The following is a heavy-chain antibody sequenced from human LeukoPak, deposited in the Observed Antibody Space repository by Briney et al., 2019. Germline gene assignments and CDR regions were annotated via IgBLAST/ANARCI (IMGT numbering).Heavy chain of an antibody. V-gene: IGHV1-8*01. D-gene: IGHD1-1*01. CDR2: MNPNSGNT. CDR1: GYTFTSYD. J-gene: IGHJ3*02. Sequence: ASVKVSCKASGYTFTSYDINWVRQATGQGLEWMGWMNPNSGNTGYAQKFQGRVTMTRNTSISTAYMELSSLRSEDTAVYYCARDWNYVNDDFDIWGQGTMVTVSS. CDR3: ARDWNYVNDDFDI.